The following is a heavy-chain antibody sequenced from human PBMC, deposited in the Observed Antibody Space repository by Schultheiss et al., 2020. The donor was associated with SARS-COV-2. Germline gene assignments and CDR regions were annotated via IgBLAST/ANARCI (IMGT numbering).Heavy chain of an antibody. V-gene: IGHV3-30*18. CDR3: VKDKVGATGY. Sequence: GGSQRLSCAASGFTFSGYGMHWVRQAPGKGLEWVAVISYDGSDRYYADSVKGRFTISRDNSKNTLYLQMNSLRAEDTAVYYCVKDKVGATGYWGQGALVTVSS. D-gene: IGHD1-26*01. CDR1: GFTFSGYG. CDR2: ISYDGSDR. J-gene: IGHJ4*02.